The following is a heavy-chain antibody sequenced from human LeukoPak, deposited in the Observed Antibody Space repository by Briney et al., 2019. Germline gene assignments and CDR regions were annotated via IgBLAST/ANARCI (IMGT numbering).Heavy chain of an antibody. D-gene: IGHD2-15*01. CDR3: ARHDCSGGSCYSSGAFDI. CDR2: IYYSGST. Sequence: PSETLSLTCTVSGGSISSYYWSWIRQPPGKGLEWIGYIYYSGSTNYNPSLKSRVTISVDTSKNQFSLRLSSVTAADTAVYYCARHDCSGGSCYSSGAFDISGQGTMVTVSS. J-gene: IGHJ3*02. CDR1: GGSISSYY. V-gene: IGHV4-59*08.